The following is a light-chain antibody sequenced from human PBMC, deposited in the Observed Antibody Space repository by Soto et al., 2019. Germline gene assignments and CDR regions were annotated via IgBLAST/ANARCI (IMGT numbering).Light chain of an antibody. V-gene: IGKV1-27*01. CDR2: AAS. J-gene: IGKJ4*01. CDR3: QKFSAVPT. CDR1: QAIYNY. Sequence: DIQMTQSPSSLSASVGDRVTITCRASQAIYNYLAWYQQKPGKVPTLLISAASTLQSGLPSRLSGSGSGTDFTLTISSLQPEDVATYYCQKFSAVPTFGGGTKVEI.